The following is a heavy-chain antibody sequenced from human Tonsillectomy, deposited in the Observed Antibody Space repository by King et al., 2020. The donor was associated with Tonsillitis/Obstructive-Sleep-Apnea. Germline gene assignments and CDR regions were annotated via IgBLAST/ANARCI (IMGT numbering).Heavy chain of an antibody. J-gene: IGHJ4*02. V-gene: IGHV4-39*01. CDR3: ERHIYNDFFLGDY. CDR2: IYYSGST. Sequence: LQLQESGPGLVKPSETLSLTCIVSGGSISSSNYYWGWIRQPPGKGLEWIGTIYYSGSTYYTPSLKSRVTISVDTSKNQFSLKLSSVTAADTAVYYCERHIYNDFFLGDYWGQGTLVTVSS. CDR1: GGSISSSNYY. D-gene: IGHD3-3*01.